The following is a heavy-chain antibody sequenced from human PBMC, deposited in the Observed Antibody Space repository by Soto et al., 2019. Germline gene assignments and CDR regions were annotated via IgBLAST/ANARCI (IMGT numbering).Heavy chain of an antibody. J-gene: IGHJ4*02. CDR2: INPKTGDT. CDR1: GYTFTDSH. CDR3: ERDPPRYFTSSPEGAGL. D-gene: IGHD2-21*01. Sequence: QVQLVQSGTEVKKPGASVKVSCKASGYTFTDSHIHWVRQASGQGLEWLGWINPKTGDTNYPQKFQGRITMTRDTSMSTAYMELTNLTSADTSVYYCERDPPRYFTSSPEGAGLWGQGTLVTVSS. V-gene: IGHV1-2*02.